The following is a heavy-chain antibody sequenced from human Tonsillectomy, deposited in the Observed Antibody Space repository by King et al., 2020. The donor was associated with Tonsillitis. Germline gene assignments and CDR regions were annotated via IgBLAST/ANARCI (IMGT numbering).Heavy chain of an antibody. CDR2: IYTSGST. V-gene: IGHV4-61*02. CDR1: GGSISSGNYY. J-gene: IGHJ3*02. D-gene: IGHD3-3*01. Sequence: VQLQESGPGLVKPSQTLSLTCTVSGGSISSGNYYWSWIRQPAGKGLEWIGRIYTSGSTNYNPSLKSRVTMSVDTSKNQFSLKLSSVTAADTAVYYCARAQTLRFLGLSAFDIWGQGTMVTVSS. CDR3: ARAQTLRFLGLSAFDI.